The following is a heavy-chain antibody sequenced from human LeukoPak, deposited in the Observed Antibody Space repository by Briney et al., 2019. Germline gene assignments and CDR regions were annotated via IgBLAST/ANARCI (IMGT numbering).Heavy chain of an antibody. CDR3: ARGKASIVVVPAATNYYYYGMDV. J-gene: IGHJ6*02. CDR2: IYYSGST. D-gene: IGHD2-2*01. CDR1: GGSISSYY. V-gene: IGHV4-59*12. Sequence: PSETLSLTCTVSGGSISSYYWSWIRQPPGKGLEWIGYIYYSGSTNYNPSLKSRVTILVDTSKNQFSLKLSSVTTADTAVYYCARGKASIVVVPAATNYYYYGMDVWGQGTTVTVSS.